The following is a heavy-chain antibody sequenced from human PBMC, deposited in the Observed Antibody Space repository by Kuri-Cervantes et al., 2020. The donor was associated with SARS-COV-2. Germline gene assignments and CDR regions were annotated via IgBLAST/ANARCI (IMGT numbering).Heavy chain of an antibody. CDR3: ARWAPGGYDFWSGPLDY. J-gene: IGHJ4*02. V-gene: IGHV4-59*01. CDR2: IYYSGST. CDR1: GGSISSYY. Sequence: GSLRLSCTVSGGSISSYYWSWIRQPPGKGLEWIGYIYYSGSTNYNPSLKSRVTISVDTSKNQFSLKLSSVTAADTAVYYCARWAPGGYDFWSGPLDYWGQGTLVTVSS. D-gene: IGHD3-3*01.